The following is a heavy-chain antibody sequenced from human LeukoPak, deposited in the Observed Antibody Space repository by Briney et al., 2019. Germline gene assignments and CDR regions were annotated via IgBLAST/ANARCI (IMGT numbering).Heavy chain of an antibody. J-gene: IGHJ4*02. CDR1: GGSISSGGYY. Sequence: SQTLSLTCTVSGGSISSGGYYWSWIRQHPGKGLEWIGYIDYSGSTYYNPSLKSRVTILVDTSKNQLSLKLSSVTAADTAVYYCARGDRDPYFDYWGQGSLVTVSS. D-gene: IGHD5-24*01. CDR3: ARGDRDPYFDY. CDR2: IDYSGST. V-gene: IGHV4-31*03.